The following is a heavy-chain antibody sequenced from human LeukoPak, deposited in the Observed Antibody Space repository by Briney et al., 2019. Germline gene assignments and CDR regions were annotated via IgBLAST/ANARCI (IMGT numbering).Heavy chain of an antibody. D-gene: IGHD3-3*01. V-gene: IGHV1-18*01. CDR1: GYTFNTHG. CDR2: ISTFNGDT. J-gene: IGHJ4*02. CDR3: PRDPEWYFDF. Sequence: GASVKLSCKASGYTFNTHGISWLRQAPGQGLEWMGWISTFNGDTNYAQKFRDRVTVTTDTSTSTVYMELRSLRSDDTAVYYCPRDPEWYFDFWGQGTLVTVSS.